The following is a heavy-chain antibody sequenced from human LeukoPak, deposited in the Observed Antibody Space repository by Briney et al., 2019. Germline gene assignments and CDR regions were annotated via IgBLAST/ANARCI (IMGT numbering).Heavy chain of an antibody. V-gene: IGHV4-59*01. CDR3: ARGTWALLSAYYFDY. CDR2: IYYSGST. Sequence: PSETLSLTCTVSGGSISSYYWSWIRQLPGKGLEWIGYIYYSGSTNYNPSLKSRVTISVDTSKNQFSLKLSSVTAADTAVYYCARGTWALLSAYYFDYWGQGTLVTVSS. D-gene: IGHD1-26*01. J-gene: IGHJ4*02. CDR1: GGSISSYY.